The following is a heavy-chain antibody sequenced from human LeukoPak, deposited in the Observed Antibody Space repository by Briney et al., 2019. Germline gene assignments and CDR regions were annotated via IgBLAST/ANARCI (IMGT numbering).Heavy chain of an antibody. Sequence: GGSLRLSCAASGLTFSSYAMSWVRQAPGKGLEWVSAISGSGGSTYYADSVKGRFTISRDNSKNTLYLQMNSLRAEDTAVYYCAKAYYYDSSGYSDYWGQGTLVTVSS. D-gene: IGHD3-22*01. J-gene: IGHJ4*02. V-gene: IGHV3-23*01. CDR3: AKAYYYDSSGYSDY. CDR1: GLTFSSYA. CDR2: ISGSGGST.